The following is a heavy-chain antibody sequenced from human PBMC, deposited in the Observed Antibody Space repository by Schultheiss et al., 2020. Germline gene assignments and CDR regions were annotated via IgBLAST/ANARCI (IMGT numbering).Heavy chain of an antibody. Sequence: SQTLSLTCTVSGGSISSSSYYWGWIRQPPGKGLEWIGEIHPRGGAKSNPFVRTRVTISADMSRRQFSLKVTSVTAADTAVYYCARVRRGLYGDRSFYYYYMDVWGKGTTVTVSS. J-gene: IGHJ6*03. CDR2: IHPRGGA. CDR3: ARVRRGLYGDRSFYYYYMDV. D-gene: IGHD4-17*01. CDR1: GGSISSSSYY. V-gene: IGHV4-61*05.